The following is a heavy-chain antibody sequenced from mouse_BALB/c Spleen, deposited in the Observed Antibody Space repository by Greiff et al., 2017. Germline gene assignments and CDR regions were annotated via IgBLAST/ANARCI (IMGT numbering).Heavy chain of an antibody. CDR2: IFPGTGTT. J-gene: IGHJ2*01. CDR3: ARLGDYDAGVDY. V-gene: IGHV1S132*01. D-gene: IGHD2-4*01. CDR1: GYTFTSYW. Sequence: QVQLKESGAELVKPGASVKLSCKTSGYTFTSYWIQWVKQRPGQGLGWIGEIFPGTGTTYYNEKFKGKATLTIDTSSSTAYMQLSSLTSEDSAVYFCARLGDYDAGVDYWGQGTTLTVSS.